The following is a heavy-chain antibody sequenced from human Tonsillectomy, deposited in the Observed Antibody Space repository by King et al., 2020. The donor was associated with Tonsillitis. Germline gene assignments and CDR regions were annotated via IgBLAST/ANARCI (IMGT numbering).Heavy chain of an antibody. Sequence: VQLVESGGGVLQPGGSLRLSCAASGFSFDVYALHCVRQAPGKGLEWVSLITGNGDRTYYADSVKGRFTLSRDNNKNSLYLQMNSLRIDDTALYYCAKDRGGARDAFDIWGQGTMVTVSS. CDR1: GFSFDVYA. CDR2: ITGNGDRT. J-gene: IGHJ3*02. CDR3: AKDRGGARDAFDI. D-gene: IGHD1-26*01. V-gene: IGHV3-43*02.